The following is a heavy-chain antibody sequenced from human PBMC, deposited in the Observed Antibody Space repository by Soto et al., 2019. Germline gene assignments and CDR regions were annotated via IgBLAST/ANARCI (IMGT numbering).Heavy chain of an antibody. V-gene: IGHV3-23*01. J-gene: IGHJ5*02. CDR3: AKGGPVVHTCLDP. D-gene: IGHD2-2*01. CDR2: ISSTGGGT. CDR1: GFTFSTYA. Sequence: GESLTLSCAASGFTFSTYAMSWVRQSPEKGLEWVSTISSTGGGTYYADSVKGRLTISRDNSKNTMFLQVIRMRAEDTAVNYGAKGGPVVHTCLDPWGQGTMVTFSS.